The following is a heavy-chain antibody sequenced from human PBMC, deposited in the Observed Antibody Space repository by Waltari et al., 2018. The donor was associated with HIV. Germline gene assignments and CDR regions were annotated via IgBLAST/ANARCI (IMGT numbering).Heavy chain of an antibody. Sequence: QITLKESGPTLVKPTQTLTLTCTFSGFSLSAYEMGVGWFRQPPGKALEWLAVIYWNDDKRYSPTMKSRLTINKDTSKNQVVLRVTNVDPVDTGTYYCAHRRGVVTPQRDNWFDPWGQGILVTVSS. CDR1: GFSLSAYEMG. CDR2: IYWNDDK. CDR3: AHRRGVVTPQRDNWFDP. J-gene: IGHJ5*02. D-gene: IGHD2-21*02. V-gene: IGHV2-5*01.